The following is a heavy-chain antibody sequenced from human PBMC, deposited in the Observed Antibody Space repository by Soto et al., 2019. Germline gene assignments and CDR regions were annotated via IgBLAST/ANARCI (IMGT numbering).Heavy chain of an antibody. Sequence: EVQLVESGGGLVKPGGSLRLSCAASGFTFSSYSMNWVRQAPGKGLEWVSSISSSSSYIYYADSVKGRFTISRDNAKNSLYLQMNSLRAEDTAVYYCATYPHDSSGYFPVDAFDIWGQGTMVTVSS. CDR2: ISSSSSYI. CDR1: GFTFSSYS. J-gene: IGHJ3*02. V-gene: IGHV3-21*01. D-gene: IGHD3-22*01. CDR3: ATYPHDSSGYFPVDAFDI.